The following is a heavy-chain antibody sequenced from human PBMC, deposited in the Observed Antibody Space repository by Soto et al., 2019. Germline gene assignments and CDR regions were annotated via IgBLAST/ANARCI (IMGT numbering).Heavy chain of an antibody. V-gene: IGHV4-59*01. D-gene: IGHD2-15*01. CDR2: LYYSGNT. Sequence: QVQLQESGPGVVKPSETLSLTCTVSGGSISPFSWSWVRQPPGQGLEWIVYLYYSGNTHSNPSLKRRVTISVDASKMPVSLTLTSVTAADTAVYYCARVVGVAARTFDYWGQGTVVTVSS. CDR3: ARVVGVAARTFDY. CDR1: GGSISPFS. J-gene: IGHJ4*02.